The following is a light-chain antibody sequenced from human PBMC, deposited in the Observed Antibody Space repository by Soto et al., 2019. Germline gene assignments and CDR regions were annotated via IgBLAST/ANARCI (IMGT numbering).Light chain of an antibody. CDR2: EVT. CDR3: SSYAGNIGVR. V-gene: IGLV2-8*01. J-gene: IGLJ2*01. Sequence: QSALTQPASVSGSPGQSITISCTGTSSDVGGYNYVSWYQQHPGKAPKLLIYEVTKRPSGVPDRFSGSKSGATASLTVSGLQPEDEADYYCSSYAGNIGVRFGGGTQLTVL. CDR1: SSDVGGYNY.